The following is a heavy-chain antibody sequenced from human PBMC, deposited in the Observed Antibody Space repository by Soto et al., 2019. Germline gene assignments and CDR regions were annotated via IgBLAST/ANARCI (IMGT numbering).Heavy chain of an antibody. D-gene: IGHD6-19*01. CDR2: TSYDGSNK. Sequence: PGGSLRLSCTASGFTFSTYDMHLVRQAPGKGLEWVAATSYDGSNKYYADSVKGRFTISRDNSKNTLYLQMNSLRAEDTAVYYCAKDLYRSGRTAPGYWGQGTLVTVSS. V-gene: IGHV3-30*18. CDR1: GFTFSTYD. CDR3: AKDLYRSGRTAPGY. J-gene: IGHJ4*02.